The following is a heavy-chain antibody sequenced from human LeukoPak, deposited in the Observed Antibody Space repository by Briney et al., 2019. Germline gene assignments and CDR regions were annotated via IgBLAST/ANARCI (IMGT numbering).Heavy chain of an antibody. D-gene: IGHD6-6*01. V-gene: IGHV3-30*02. Sequence: PGGSLRLSCAASGFTFSSYGMHWVRQAPGKGLEWVAFIRYDGSNKYYADSVKGRFTTSRDNSKNTLYLQMNSLRAEDTAVYYCAKEIPDRIAARLPNWFDPWGQGTLVTVSS. CDR3: AKEIPDRIAARLPNWFDP. CDR1: GFTFSSYG. J-gene: IGHJ5*02. CDR2: IRYDGSNK.